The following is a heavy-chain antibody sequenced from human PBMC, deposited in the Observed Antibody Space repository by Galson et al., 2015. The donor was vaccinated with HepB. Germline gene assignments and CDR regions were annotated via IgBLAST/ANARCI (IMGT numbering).Heavy chain of an antibody. J-gene: IGHJ4*02. CDR3: VRSSNFDT. D-gene: IGHD2-2*01. V-gene: IGHV3-74*01. Sequence: SLRLSCVASGFTFSSYWMHWVRQAPGKGLVWVSRIKTDGSYTSYADSEKGRFTISRDNAKNTVYLEMNSLRTEDTSIYYCVRSSNFDTWGQGTLVTVSS. CDR1: GFTFSSYW. CDR2: IKTDGSYT.